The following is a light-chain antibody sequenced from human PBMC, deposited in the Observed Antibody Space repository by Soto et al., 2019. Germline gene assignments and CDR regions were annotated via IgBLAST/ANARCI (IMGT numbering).Light chain of an antibody. CDR2: GVR. CDR1: SSDVGGYNY. V-gene: IGLV2-14*03. CDR3: SSYTTSGALV. J-gene: IGLJ3*02. Sequence: QSAVTQPASVSGSPGQSITISCTGTSSDVGGYNYVSWYQQHPDKAPKLLIFGVRSRPSGISNRFSGSKSGNTASLTISGLQAADGADYYCSSYTTSGALVFGGGTKLTVL.